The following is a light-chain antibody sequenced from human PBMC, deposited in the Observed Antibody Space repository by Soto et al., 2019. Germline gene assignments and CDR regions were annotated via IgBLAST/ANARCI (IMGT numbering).Light chain of an antibody. Sequence: EIVLTQSPGTLSLSPGERATLSCRASQSVSSNYLAWYQQKPGQAPRLLIYGASSRATGIPDRFSGSGSGTDFTLTISRLEPEDFAVYYCHQYGLSPRHPFGQGTKLEIK. CDR3: HQYGLSPRHP. J-gene: IGKJ2*01. CDR2: GAS. V-gene: IGKV3-20*01. CDR1: QSVSSNY.